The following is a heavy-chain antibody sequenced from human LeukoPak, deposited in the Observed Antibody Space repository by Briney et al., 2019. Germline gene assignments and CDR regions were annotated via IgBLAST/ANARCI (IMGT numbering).Heavy chain of an antibody. CDR1: GGTFSSYA. Sequence: SVKVSCKASGGTFSSYAISWVRQAPGQGLEWMGGIIPIFGTANYAQKFQGRVTITADESTSTAYMELSSLRSEDTAVYYCARDPNGYYGSGSYYGMDVWGQGTTATVSS. CDR2: IIPIFGTA. J-gene: IGHJ6*02. V-gene: IGHV1-69*13. D-gene: IGHD3-10*01. CDR3: ARDPNGYYGSGSYYGMDV.